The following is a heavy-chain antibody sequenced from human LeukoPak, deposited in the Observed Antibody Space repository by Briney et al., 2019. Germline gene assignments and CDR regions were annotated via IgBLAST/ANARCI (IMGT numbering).Heavy chain of an antibody. CDR3: ARGPTDYYYYYYMDV. J-gene: IGHJ6*03. CDR2: IWYDGSNK. V-gene: IGHV3-33*01. Sequence: GGSLRLSCAASGFTFSSYGMHWVRQAPGKGLEWVAVIWYDGSNKYYADSVKGRITISRDNSKNTLYLQMNSLRAEDTAVYYCARGPTDYYYYYYMDVWGKGTTVTVSS. CDR1: GFTFSSYG.